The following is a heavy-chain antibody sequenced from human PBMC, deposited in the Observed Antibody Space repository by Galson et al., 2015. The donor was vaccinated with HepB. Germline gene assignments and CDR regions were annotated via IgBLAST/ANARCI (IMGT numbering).Heavy chain of an antibody. CDR2: ISSSSSYT. V-gene: IGHV3-11*06. Sequence: SLRLSCAASGFTFSDYYMSWIRQAPGKGLEWVSYISSSSSYTNYADSVKGRFTISRDNAKNSLYLQMNSLRAEDTAVYYCARPYSGYDYQFEYWGLGTLVTVSS. CDR3: ARPYSGYDYQFEY. D-gene: IGHD5-12*01. J-gene: IGHJ4*02. CDR1: GFTFSDYY.